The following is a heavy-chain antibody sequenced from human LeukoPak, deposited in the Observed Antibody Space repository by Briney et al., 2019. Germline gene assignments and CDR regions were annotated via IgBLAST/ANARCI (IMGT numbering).Heavy chain of an antibody. V-gene: IGHV1-2*02. D-gene: IGHD2-15*01. CDR3: ARAGYCSGGSCSDWFDS. J-gene: IGHJ5*01. CDR1: GYTFTDYY. CDR2: ISPNSGGT. Sequence: ASVKVSCKASGYTFTDYYMYWVRQAPGQGLEWMGWISPNSGGTNYAQKFQGRVTLTRDTSISTAYMELSRLTSDDTAVYYCARAGYCSGGSCSDWFDSRGQGTLVTVST.